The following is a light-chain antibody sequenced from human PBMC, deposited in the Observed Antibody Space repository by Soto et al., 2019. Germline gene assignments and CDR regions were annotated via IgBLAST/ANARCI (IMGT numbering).Light chain of an antibody. V-gene: IGKV1-27*01. CDR2: PAS. CDR1: QGISNY. CDR3: QKDNSAPYT. Sequence: DIQMTQSPSSLSASVGDRVTITCRASQGISNYLAGYQQKPGKVPKLLLYPASTLQSGVPSRFSGSGSGTAFTLTISLLQTEDVATYYCQKDNSAPYTVGQGTKLEIK. J-gene: IGKJ2*01.